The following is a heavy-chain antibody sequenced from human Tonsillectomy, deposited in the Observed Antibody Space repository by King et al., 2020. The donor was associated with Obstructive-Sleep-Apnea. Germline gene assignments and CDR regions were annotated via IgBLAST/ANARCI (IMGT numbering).Heavy chain of an antibody. V-gene: IGHV2-5*02. D-gene: IGHD3-10*01. Sequence: TLKESGPTLVKPTQTLTLTCTFSGFSLSTTGVAVGWIRQPPGKALEWLALIYLDDDKYYSPSLKSRLTSTKDTSKSQVVLTITNMDPVDTGTYYCVHQAGWGFGEFLSRPFDYWGQGALVTVSS. CDR3: VHQAGWGFGEFLSRPFDY. CDR1: GFSLSTTGVA. CDR2: IYLDDDK. J-gene: IGHJ4*02.